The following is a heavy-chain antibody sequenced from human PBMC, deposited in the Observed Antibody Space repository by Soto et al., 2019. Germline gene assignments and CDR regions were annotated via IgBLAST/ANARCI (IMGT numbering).Heavy chain of an antibody. Sequence: EVQLVESGGGLIQTGGSLRLSCAASGFTVSSSYMSWVRQAPGKGLECVSVIWSGGGTYYADSVKGRFTISRDNSKNTLYLQMNTLRAEDTAVYYCARMLEAAATYWGQGTLVTVSS. CDR1: GFTVSSSY. V-gene: IGHV3-53*01. J-gene: IGHJ4*02. CDR3: ARMLEAAATY. D-gene: IGHD6-13*01. CDR2: IWSGGGT.